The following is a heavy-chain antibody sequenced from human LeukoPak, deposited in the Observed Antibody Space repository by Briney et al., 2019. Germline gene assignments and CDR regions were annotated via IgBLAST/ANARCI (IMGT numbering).Heavy chain of an antibody. D-gene: IGHD6-19*01. CDR3: AKVLGQWLGGIDY. CDR2: ISYDGNNK. Sequence: GGSLRLSCAASGFTFSSYGIHWVRQAPGKGLEWVAIISYDGNNKYYADSVKGRFTISRDNSKNTLYLQMNSLRAEDTAVYYCAKVLGQWLGGIDYWGQGTLVTVSS. V-gene: IGHV3-30*18. J-gene: IGHJ4*02. CDR1: GFTFSSYG.